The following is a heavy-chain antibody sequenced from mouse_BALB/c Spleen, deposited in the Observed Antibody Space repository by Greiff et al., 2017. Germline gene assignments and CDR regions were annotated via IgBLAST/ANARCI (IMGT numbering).Heavy chain of an antibody. J-gene: IGHJ3*01. Sequence: VQLQQSGAELMKPGASVKTSCKATGYTFSSYWIAWVKQRPGHGLEWIGEILPGSGSTNYNEKFKGKATFTADTSSNTAYMQLSSLTSEDSAVYYCATYYRYDRFAYWGQGTLVTVSA. V-gene: IGHV1-9*01. D-gene: IGHD2-14*01. CDR2: ILPGSGST. CDR3: ATYYRYDRFAY. CDR1: GYTFSSYW.